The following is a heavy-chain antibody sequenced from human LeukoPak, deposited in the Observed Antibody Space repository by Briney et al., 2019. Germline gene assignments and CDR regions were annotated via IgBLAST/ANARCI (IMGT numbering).Heavy chain of an antibody. J-gene: IGHJ4*02. D-gene: IGHD3-10*01. CDR1: GYTFTSYG. CDR2: FDPEDGET. CDR3: ATASMVRGVIINLPFDY. V-gene: IGHV1-24*01. Sequence: ASVKVSCKASGYTFTSYGISWVRQAPGKGLEWMGGFDPEDGETIYAQKFQGRVTMTEDTSTDTAYMELSSLRSEDTAVYYCATASMVRGVIINLPFDYWGQGTLVTVSS.